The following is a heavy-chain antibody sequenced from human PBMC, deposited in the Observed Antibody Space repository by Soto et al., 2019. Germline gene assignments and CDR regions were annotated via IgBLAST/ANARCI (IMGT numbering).Heavy chain of an antibody. CDR2: IYSGGNT. CDR1: GVTVSNNY. J-gene: IGHJ4*02. Sequence: EVQLVESGGGLVQPGGSLRLSCAASGVTVSNNYMSWVRQAPGKGLEWVSVIYSGGNTKYADSVKGRFSTSRDSSQNRLYLHINSLRAEDTAVYYCARNMPVITLGYWGQKTLVTVSS. V-gene: IGHV3-66*01. CDR3: ARNMPVITLGY. D-gene: IGHD3-22*01.